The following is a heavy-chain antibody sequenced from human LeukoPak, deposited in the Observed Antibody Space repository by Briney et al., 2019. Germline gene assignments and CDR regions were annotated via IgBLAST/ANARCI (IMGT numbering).Heavy chain of an antibody. CDR2: IYYSGST. CDR1: GGSISSSSYY. Sequence: SETLSLTCTVSGGSISSSSYYWGWIRQPPGKGLEWIANIYYSGSTYYNPSLKSRVTISVDTSKNQLSLKLSAVTAADTAVYYCARDRRGYCSGGSCFDDAFDIWGQGTMVTVSS. D-gene: IGHD2-15*01. J-gene: IGHJ3*02. V-gene: IGHV4-39*02. CDR3: ARDRRGYCSGGSCFDDAFDI.